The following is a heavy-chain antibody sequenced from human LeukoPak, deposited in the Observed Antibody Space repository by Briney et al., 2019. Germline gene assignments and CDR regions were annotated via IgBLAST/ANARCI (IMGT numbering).Heavy chain of an antibody. CDR3: ASLQDRSAEYFQH. Sequence: PSQTLSLTCTVSGGSISSGSYYWSWIRQPAGKGLEWIGRIHASGSTNYNPSLKSRVTISTDTSKNQFSLKLTSVTAADTAVYYCASLQDRSAEYFQHWGQGTLVTVSS. CDR2: IHASGST. D-gene: IGHD6-13*01. CDR1: GGSISSGSYY. J-gene: IGHJ1*01. V-gene: IGHV4-61*02.